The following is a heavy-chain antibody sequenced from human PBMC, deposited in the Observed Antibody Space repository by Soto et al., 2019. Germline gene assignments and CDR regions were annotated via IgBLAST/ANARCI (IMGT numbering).Heavy chain of an antibody. J-gene: IGHJ6*02. CDR3: ARMNRDYYYYGMDV. V-gene: IGHV4-4*02. CDR2: IDHNGVA. CDR1: GDSISSSKW. Sequence: TLSLTCGVSGDSISSSKWWTWVRQTPEKGLEWIGKIDHNGVANYNPSLEGRVTISKDNSKNQIFLKVTSVTAADSAVYYCARMNRDYYYYGMDVWGQGATVTVSS.